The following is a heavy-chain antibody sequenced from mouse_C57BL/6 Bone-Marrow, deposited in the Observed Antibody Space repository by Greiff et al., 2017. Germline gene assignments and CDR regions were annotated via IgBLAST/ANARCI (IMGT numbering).Heavy chain of an antibody. CDR3: ARDPRSYAMDY. V-gene: IGHV5-16*01. Sequence: DVQLVESEGGLVQPGSSMKLSCTASGFTFSDYYMAWVRQVPEKGLEWVANINYDGSSTYYLDSLKSRFIISRDNAKNILYLQMSSLKSEDTATYYCARDPRSYAMDYWGQGTSVTVSS. CDR1: GFTFSDYY. J-gene: IGHJ4*01. CDR2: INYDGSST.